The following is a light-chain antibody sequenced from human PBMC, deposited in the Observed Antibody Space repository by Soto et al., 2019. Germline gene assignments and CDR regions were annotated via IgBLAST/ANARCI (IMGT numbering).Light chain of an antibody. V-gene: IGKV3-20*01. CDR1: QSVTANY. J-gene: IGKJ1*01. CDR3: LQYGVPLWT. Sequence: EIALTQSPGTLSLSPGERATLSCRASQSVTANYLAWYQQKPGQAPGLLIYAASIGATGIPDRFSGSGSGTDFTLTISRLEPEDFAVYYCLQYGVPLWTFGQGTKVEIK. CDR2: AAS.